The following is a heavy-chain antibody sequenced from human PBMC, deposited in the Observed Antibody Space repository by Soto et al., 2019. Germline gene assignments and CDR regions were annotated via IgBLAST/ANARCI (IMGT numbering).Heavy chain of an antibody. CDR3: ARGGGSYSRGFDY. CDR1: GGSFSGYY. J-gene: IGHJ4*02. V-gene: IGHV4-34*01. Sequence: QVQLQQWGAGLLKPSETLSLTCTVYGGSFSGYYWSWIRQSPGQGLEWIGEITHTGDTNSNPSLKSRVTISVDTSKNQFSLKVTSVTAADTAVYYCARGGGSYSRGFDYWGQGTLVTVSS. CDR2: ITHTGDT. D-gene: IGHD1-26*01.